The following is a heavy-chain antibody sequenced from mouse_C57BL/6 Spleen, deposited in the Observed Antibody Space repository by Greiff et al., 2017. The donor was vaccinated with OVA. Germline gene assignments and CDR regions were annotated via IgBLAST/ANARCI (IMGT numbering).Heavy chain of an antibody. J-gene: IGHJ2*01. V-gene: IGHV5-4*01. CDR1: GFTFSSYA. CDR2: ISDGGSYT. Sequence: VQLKQSGGGLVKPGGSLKLSCAASGFTFSSYAMSWVRQTPEKRLEWVATISDGGSYTYYPDNVKGRFTISRDNAKNNLYLQMSHLKSEDTAMYYCARDDVPFDYWGQGTTLTVSS. CDR3: ARDDVPFDY.